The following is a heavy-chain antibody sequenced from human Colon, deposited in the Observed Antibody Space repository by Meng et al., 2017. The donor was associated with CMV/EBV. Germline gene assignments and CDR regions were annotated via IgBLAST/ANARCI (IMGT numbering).Heavy chain of an antibody. CDR1: GFTFSDYY. V-gene: IGHV3-11*01. J-gene: IGHJ5*02. Sequence: GGSLRLSCAASGFTFSDYYMSWIRQAPGKGLEWVSYISASGGAFYYADSVNGRFTISRDNAKNSLYLQMNSLRAEDTAVYYCARVNGFLGWFDPWGQGTLVTVSS. D-gene: IGHD3-3*01. CDR2: ISASGGAF. CDR3: ARVNGFLGWFDP.